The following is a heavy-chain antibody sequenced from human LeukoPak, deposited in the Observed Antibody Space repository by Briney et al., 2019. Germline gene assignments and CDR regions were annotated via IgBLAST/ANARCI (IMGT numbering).Heavy chain of an antibody. CDR1: GFTFSSYA. J-gene: IGHJ4*02. D-gene: IGHD3-22*01. CDR2: ISFDGSNK. V-gene: IGHV3-30*04. Sequence: GGSLRLSCAASGFTFSSYAMHWVRQAPGKGLEWVAAISFDGSNKYYADSVKGRFTISSDNSKNTLYLQMNSLRAEDTAVYYCAKLLYYYDSSQPYWGQGTLVTVSS. CDR3: AKLLYYYDSSQPY.